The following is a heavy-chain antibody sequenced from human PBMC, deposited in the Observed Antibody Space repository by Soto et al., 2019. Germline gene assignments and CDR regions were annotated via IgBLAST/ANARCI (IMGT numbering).Heavy chain of an antibody. D-gene: IGHD3-3*01. CDR3: ARHLVLRSLERKGYYYSYGMDV. Sequence: EQSLRISCNGSGDGFTSYWISWVRQMPGKGLEWMGRIDPSDSYTNYSPSFQGHVTISADKSISTAYLQWSSLTASDTAMYYCARHLVLRSLERKGYYYSYGMDVWGQGTKVTVSS. CDR2: IDPSDSYT. J-gene: IGHJ6*02. CDR1: GDGFTSYW. V-gene: IGHV5-10-1*01.